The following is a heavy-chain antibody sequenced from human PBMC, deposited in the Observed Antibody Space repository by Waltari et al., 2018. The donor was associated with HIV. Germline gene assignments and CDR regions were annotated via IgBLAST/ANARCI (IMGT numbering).Heavy chain of an antibody. CDR3: ARGAWFGELWYFDV. J-gene: IGHJ2*01. CDR2: SNHSGRT. CDR1: GGSFSGYS. D-gene: IGHD3-10*01. V-gene: IGHV4-34*02. Sequence: QVQLQQWGAGLLKPSETLSLTCGVYGGSFSGYSWNWLRQPPGRGVEWIGESNHSGRTTYNPSLKSRVTISVDTSKNQFSLKLSSVTAADTAVYYCARGAWFGELWYFDVWGRGTLVTVSS.